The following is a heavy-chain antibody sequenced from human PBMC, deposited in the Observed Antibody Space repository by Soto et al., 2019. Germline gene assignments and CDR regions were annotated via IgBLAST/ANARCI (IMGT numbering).Heavy chain of an antibody. CDR1: GYAFTSYW. CDR2: IYPGDSDT. J-gene: IGHJ5*02. CDR3: ARGYCTTSICDPWFDP. V-gene: IGHV5-51*01. D-gene: IGHD2-8*01. Sequence: GESLKISCTGWGYAFTSYWIAWVRQMPGKGLEWMGIIYPGDSDTRYSPSFQGQVTISADKSITTAYLQWSSLKASDTAMYYCARGYCTTSICDPWFDPWGQGTLVTVSS.